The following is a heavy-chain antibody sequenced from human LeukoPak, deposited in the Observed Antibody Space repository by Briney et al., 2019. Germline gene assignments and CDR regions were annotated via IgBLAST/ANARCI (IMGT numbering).Heavy chain of an antibody. J-gene: IGHJ4*02. D-gene: IGHD3-9*01. Sequence: GASVKVSCKASGDTFTAYYMHWVRQAPGQGLEWMGRINPNNGGTNYAQKFQGRVTMTRDTPISTAYMDLSRLRSDDTAVYYCARDNYDILTGYHDFNYWGQGTLVTVSS. CDR2: INPNNGGT. CDR3: ARDNYDILTGYHDFNY. CDR1: GDTFTAYY. V-gene: IGHV1-2*06.